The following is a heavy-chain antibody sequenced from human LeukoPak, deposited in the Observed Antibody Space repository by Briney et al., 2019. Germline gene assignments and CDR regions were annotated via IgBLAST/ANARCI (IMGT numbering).Heavy chain of an antibody. V-gene: IGHV1-69*13. Sequence: GASVKVSFKSSGGTFSSSPISWVRQPPGQGLEWMGGIIPIFGTTNYAQKFQGRVTITADESISTADMELSRLRSEDTAVYYCARSLTSFIAALDYWGQGTLVTVSS. CDR3: ARSLTSFIAALDY. CDR1: GGTFSSSP. CDR2: IIPIFGTT. D-gene: IGHD6-6*01. J-gene: IGHJ4*02.